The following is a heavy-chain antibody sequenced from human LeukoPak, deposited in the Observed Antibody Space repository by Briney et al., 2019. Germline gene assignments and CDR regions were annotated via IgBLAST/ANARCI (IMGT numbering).Heavy chain of an antibody. V-gene: IGHV4-39*01. J-gene: IGHJ5*02. CDR2: IYYSGST. D-gene: IGHD6-13*01. Sequence: ASETLSLTCTFSGGSISSSSYYWGWIRQPPGKGLEWIGSIYYSGSTYYNPSLKSRVTISVDTSKNQFSLKLSSVTAADTAVYYCARQWAAGWFDRWGQGTLVTVSS. CDR3: ARQWAAGWFDR. CDR1: GGSISSSSYY.